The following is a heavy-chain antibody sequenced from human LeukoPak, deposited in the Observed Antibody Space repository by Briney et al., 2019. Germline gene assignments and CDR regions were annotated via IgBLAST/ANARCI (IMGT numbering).Heavy chain of an antibody. Sequence: PSETLSLTCTVSGGSISSSSYYWGWIRQPPGKGLEWIGSIYYSGSTYYNPSLKSRVTISVDTSKNQFSLKLSSVTAADTAVYYCARGSWQQLDGGYYFDYWGQGTLVTVSS. D-gene: IGHD6-13*01. CDR3: ARGSWQQLDGGYYFDY. CDR2: IYYSGST. CDR1: GGSISSSSYY. J-gene: IGHJ4*02. V-gene: IGHV4-39*01.